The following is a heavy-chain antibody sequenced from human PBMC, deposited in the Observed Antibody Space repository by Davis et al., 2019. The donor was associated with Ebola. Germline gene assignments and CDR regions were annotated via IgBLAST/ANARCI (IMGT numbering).Heavy chain of an antibody. V-gene: IGHV3-33*08. J-gene: IGHJ6*02. D-gene: IGHD2-15*01. Sequence: GESLKISCAASGFTVSSNYMSWVRQAPGKGLEWVAVIWNDGSNKYYADSVKGRFTISRDNSKNTLYLQMNSLRAEDTAVYYCARVSCSGGSCYYYYGMDVWGQGTTVTVSS. CDR3: ARVSCSGGSCYYYYGMDV. CDR2: IWNDGSNK. CDR1: GFTVSSNY.